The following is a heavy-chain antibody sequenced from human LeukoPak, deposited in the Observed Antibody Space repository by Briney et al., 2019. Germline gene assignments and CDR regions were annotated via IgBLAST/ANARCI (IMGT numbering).Heavy chain of an antibody. J-gene: IGHJ6*02. CDR1: GGSLSSSSYY. CDR2: IYYSGST. CDR3: ANLVVGPDYYYGMDV. D-gene: IGHD2-15*01. V-gene: IGHV4-39*01. Sequence: SETLSLTCTVSGGSLSSSSYYWGWVRQPPGKGLEWIGNIYYSGSTYYNPSLKSRVTISVDTSKNQFSLKLSSVTAADTAVYYRANLVVGPDYYYGMDVWGQGTTVTVSS.